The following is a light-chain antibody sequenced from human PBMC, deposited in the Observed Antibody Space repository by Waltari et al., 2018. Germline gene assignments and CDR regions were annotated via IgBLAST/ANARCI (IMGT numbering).Light chain of an antibody. Sequence: QSALTQPPSASGSPGQSVTISCTGTRSALGGYNYVSWYQQHPGKAPKLMIYEVNKRPSGVPDRFSGSKSGNTASLTVSGLQAEDEADYYCSSYAGSNNYVVFGGGTKLTVL. CDR3: SSYAGSNNYVV. J-gene: IGLJ2*01. V-gene: IGLV2-8*01. CDR1: RSALGGYNY. CDR2: EVN.